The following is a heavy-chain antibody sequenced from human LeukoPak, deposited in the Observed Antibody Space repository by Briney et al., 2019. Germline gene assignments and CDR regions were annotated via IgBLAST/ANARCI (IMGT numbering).Heavy chain of an antibody. J-gene: IGHJ6*04. CDR1: GGTFSSYA. Sequence: SVKVSCKASGGTFSSYAISWVRQAPGQGLEWMGGIIPIFGTANYAQKFQGRVTITADKSTSTAYMELSSLRSGDTAVYYCASVYCSGGSCDYYYGMDVWGKGTTVTVSS. D-gene: IGHD2-15*01. CDR3: ASVYCSGGSCDYYYGMDV. CDR2: IIPIFGTA. V-gene: IGHV1-69*06.